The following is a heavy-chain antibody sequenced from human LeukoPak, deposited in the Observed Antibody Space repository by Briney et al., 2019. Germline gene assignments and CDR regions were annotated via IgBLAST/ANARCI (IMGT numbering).Heavy chain of an antibody. CDR1: GYTFTRYY. D-gene: IGHD1-26*01. Sequence: GASVKVSCKASGYTFTRYYMHWVRQAPGQGLEWMGIINPRGGSTSYAQKFQGRVTMTRDTSTSTVYMELSSLRSEDTAVYYCARDIGPSLSEGATYTDYWGQGTLVTVSS. V-gene: IGHV1-46*01. CDR3: ARDIGPSLSEGATYTDY. CDR2: INPRGGST. J-gene: IGHJ4*02.